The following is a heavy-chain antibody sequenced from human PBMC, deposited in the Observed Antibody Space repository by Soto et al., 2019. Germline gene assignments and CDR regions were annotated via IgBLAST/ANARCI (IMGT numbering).Heavy chain of an antibody. D-gene: IGHD3-22*01. CDR1: GGSISSGDYY. CDR2: IYYSGST. Sequence: QVQLQESGPGLVKPSQTLSLTCTVSGGSISSGDYYWSWIRQPPGKGLEWIGYIYYSGSTYYNPSLKRRVTISVDTSKTQFSLKLSSVTAADTAVYYCARESENYYDSSGYYRLFDYWGQGTLVTVSS. CDR3: ARESENYYDSSGYYRLFDY. J-gene: IGHJ4*02. V-gene: IGHV4-30-4*01.